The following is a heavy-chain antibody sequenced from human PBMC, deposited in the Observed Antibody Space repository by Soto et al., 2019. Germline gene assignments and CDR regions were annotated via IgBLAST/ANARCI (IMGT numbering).Heavy chain of an antibody. CDR1: GFTFSSYW. V-gene: IGHV3-7*01. Sequence: GGSLRLSCAASGFTFSSYWMSCVRQAPGKGLEWVANIKQDGSEKYYVDSVKGRFTISGDNAKNSLYLQMNSLRAEDTAVYYCARERRYQLLDPGYSSSWYVDYWGQGTLV. CDR2: IKQDGSEK. CDR3: ARERRYQLLDPGYSSSWYVDY. D-gene: IGHD6-13*01. J-gene: IGHJ4*02.